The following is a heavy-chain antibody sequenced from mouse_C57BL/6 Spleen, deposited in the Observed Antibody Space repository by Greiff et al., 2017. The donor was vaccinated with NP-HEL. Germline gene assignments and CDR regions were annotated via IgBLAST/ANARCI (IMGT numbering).Heavy chain of an antibody. CDR3: SLLWLRLGYYYAMDY. J-gene: IGHJ4*01. CDR1: GFNIKDYY. V-gene: IGHV14-1*01. CDR2: IDPEDGDT. Sequence: VQLQQSGAELVRPGASVKLSCTASGFNIKDYYMHWVKQRPEQGLEWIGRIDPEDGDTEYAPKFQGKATMTADTSSNTAYLQLSRLTSEDTAVYYCSLLWLRLGYYYAMDYWGQGTSVTVSS. D-gene: IGHD2-2*01.